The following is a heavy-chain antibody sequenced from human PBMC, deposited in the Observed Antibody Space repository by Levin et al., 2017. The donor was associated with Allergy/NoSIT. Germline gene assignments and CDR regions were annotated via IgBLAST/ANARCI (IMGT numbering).Heavy chain of an antibody. J-gene: IGHJ4*02. CDR1: GFSLTRTGLS. D-gene: IGHD1-26*01. Sequence: SFLTLVKPTQTLTLTCTFSGFSLTRTGLSVGWILLPPFPSLSFLSSFSFSYHKRYSPSLRSRLTITKDTSKNQVVLTMTNMDPVDTATYYCAQSGTGGPLDYWGQGALFTVSS. V-gene: IGHV2-5*01. CDR2: FSFSYHK. CDR3: AQSGTGGPLDY.